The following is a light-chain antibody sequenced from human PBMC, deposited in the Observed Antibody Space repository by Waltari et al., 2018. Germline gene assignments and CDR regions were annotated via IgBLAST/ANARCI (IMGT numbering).Light chain of an antibody. CDR2: GNSDGSH. CDR1: SGHSSNV. Sequence: QLVLTQSPSASASLGASVKLTCTLSSGHSSNVIAWLQQRPEKGPRYWMKGNSDGSHSKGDELPDRFSGSSSGAERYLPISNLQSEDEADYFCQTGGHGTWVFGGGTTLTVL. V-gene: IGLV4-69*01. J-gene: IGLJ3*02. CDR3: QTGGHGTWV.